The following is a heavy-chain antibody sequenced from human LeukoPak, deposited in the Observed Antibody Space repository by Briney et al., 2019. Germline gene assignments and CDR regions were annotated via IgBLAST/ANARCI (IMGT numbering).Heavy chain of an antibody. D-gene: IGHD3-9*01. J-gene: IGHJ3*02. CDR1: GYTFTSYG. Sequence: ASVKVSCKASGYTFTSYGISWVRQAPGQGLEWMGWINPNSGGTNYAQKFQGRVTMTRDTSISTAYMELSSLRSDDTTVYYCARRRVYDILTSYAFDIWGQGTMVTVSS. CDR3: ARRRVYDILTSYAFDI. CDR2: INPNSGGT. V-gene: IGHV1-2*02.